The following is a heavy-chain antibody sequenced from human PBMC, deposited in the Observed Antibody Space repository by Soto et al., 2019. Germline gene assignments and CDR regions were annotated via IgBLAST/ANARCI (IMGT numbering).Heavy chain of an antibody. Sequence: EVQLVESGGGLVQPGGSLRLSCAASGFTFSSYSMNWVRQAPGKGLEWVSYSSSSSSTIYYRNSVKGPFTISRDNAKNSLYLQMNSLRAEDTAVYYCARDLRGYCSSAGCPGLDYWGQGTLVTVSS. CDR2: SSSSSSTI. CDR3: ARDLRGYCSSAGCPGLDY. D-gene: IGHD2-2*01. V-gene: IGHV3-48*01. CDR1: GFTFSSYS. J-gene: IGHJ4*02.